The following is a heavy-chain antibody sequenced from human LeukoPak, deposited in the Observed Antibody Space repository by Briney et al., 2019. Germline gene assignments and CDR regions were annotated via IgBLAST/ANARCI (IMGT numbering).Heavy chain of an antibody. D-gene: IGHD3-10*02. Sequence: PGGSLRLSCAASGFTFSSYGMSWVRQAPGKGLEWVSTLSSSGHSTYYADSVKGRFTISRDNSKNSLYLQMNSLRAEDTAVYYCAELGITMIGGVWGKGTTVTISS. CDR2: LSSSGHST. J-gene: IGHJ6*04. V-gene: IGHV3-23*01. CDR3: AELGITMIGGV. CDR1: GFTFSSYG.